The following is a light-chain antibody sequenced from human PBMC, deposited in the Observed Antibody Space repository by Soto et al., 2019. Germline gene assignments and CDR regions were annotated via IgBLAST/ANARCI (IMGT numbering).Light chain of an antibody. V-gene: IGKV3-15*01. Sequence: EIVMTQSPATLSVSPGERATLSCRASQSVSSNLAWYPQKPCQAPRFLIYGASTRATGVPARFSGSGSGTESTLTISSLQSEDFAVYYCQQYNNWPRTCGQGNKVDIK. J-gene: IGKJ1*01. CDR3: QQYNNWPRT. CDR2: GAS. CDR1: QSVSSN.